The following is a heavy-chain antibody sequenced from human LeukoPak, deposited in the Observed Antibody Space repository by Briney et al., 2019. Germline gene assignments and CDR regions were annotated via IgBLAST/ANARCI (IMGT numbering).Heavy chain of an antibody. J-gene: IGHJ5*02. CDR3: ARDLGNWFDP. CDR2: INHSGST. CDR1: GGSFSGYY. V-gene: IGHV4-34*01. Sequence: SETLSLICAVYGGSFSGYYWSWIRQPPGKGLEWIGEINHSGSTNYNPSLKSRVTISVDTSKNQFSLKLSSVTAADTAVYYCARDLGNWFDPWGQGTLVTVSS.